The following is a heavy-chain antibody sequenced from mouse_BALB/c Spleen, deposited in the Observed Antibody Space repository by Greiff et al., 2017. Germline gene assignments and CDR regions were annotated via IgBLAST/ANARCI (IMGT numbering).Heavy chain of an antibody. J-gene: IGHJ3*01. Sequence: LKQPGSELVRPGASVKLSCKASGYTFTSYWMHWVKQRPGQGLEWIGNIYPGSGSTNYDEKFKSKATLTVDTSSSTAYMQLSSLTSEDSAVYYCTRGNDNAYWGQGTLVTVSA. CDR2: IYPGSGST. V-gene: IGHV1S22*01. CDR1: GYTFTSYW. CDR3: TRGNDNAY. D-gene: IGHD2-12*01.